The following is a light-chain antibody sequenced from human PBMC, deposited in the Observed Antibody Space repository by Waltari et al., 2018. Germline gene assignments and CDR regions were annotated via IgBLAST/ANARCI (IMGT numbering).Light chain of an antibody. CDR3: QQYGSSPPYS. J-gene: IGKJ2*03. Sequence: EIVLTQSPGSLSLSPGERATLSCRATQSVSNHYLAWYQQKPGQPPRLLIYGATSRATGSPYRFSGSGSGTDFSLTISRLEPEDFAVYYCQQYGSSPPYSFGQGTNLEIK. CDR2: GAT. CDR1: QSVSNHY. V-gene: IGKV3-20*01.